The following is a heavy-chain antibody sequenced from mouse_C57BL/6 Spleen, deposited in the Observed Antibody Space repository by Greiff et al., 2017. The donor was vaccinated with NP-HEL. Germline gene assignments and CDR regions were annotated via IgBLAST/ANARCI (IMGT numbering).Heavy chain of an antibody. CDR1: GFTFSSYT. CDR2: ISGGGGNT. CDR3: ARHSVITTVVATPYYAMDY. V-gene: IGHV5-9*01. Sequence: EVKLMESGGGLVKPGGSLKLSCAASGFTFSSYTMSWVRQTPEKRLEWVATISGGGGNTYYPDSVKGRFTISRDNAKNTLYLQMSSLRSEDTALYYCARHSVITTVVATPYYAMDYWGQGTSVTVSS. J-gene: IGHJ4*01. D-gene: IGHD1-1*01.